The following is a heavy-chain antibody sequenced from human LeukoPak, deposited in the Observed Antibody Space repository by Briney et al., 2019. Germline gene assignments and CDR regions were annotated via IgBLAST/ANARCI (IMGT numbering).Heavy chain of an antibody. V-gene: IGHV3-23*01. J-gene: IGHJ4*02. D-gene: IGHD6-19*01. CDR3: AKDPASLYSSGWLYFDY. Sequence: GGPLRLSCVASGFTFSSYAMSWVRQAPGEGLEWVSAISGSGTTTYYADSVKGRFTISRDNSKNTLYLQMNSLRAEDTALNYCAKDPASLYSSGWLYFDYWGQGTLVTVSS. CDR1: GFTFSSYA. CDR2: ISGSGTTT.